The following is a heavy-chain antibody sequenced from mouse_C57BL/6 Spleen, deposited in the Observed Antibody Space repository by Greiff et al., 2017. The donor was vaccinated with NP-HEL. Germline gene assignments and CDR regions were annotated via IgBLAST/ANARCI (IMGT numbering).Heavy chain of an antibody. CDR2: IHPNSGST. Sequence: VQLQQPGAELVKPGASVKLSCKASGYTFTSYWMHWVKQRPGQGLEWIGMIHPNSGSTNYNEKFKSKATLTVDKSSSTAYMQLSSLTSEDSAVYYCARPLLLRRVGFDYWGQGTTLTVSS. CDR1: GYTFTSYW. D-gene: IGHD1-1*01. CDR3: ARPLLLRRVGFDY. V-gene: IGHV1-64*01. J-gene: IGHJ2*01.